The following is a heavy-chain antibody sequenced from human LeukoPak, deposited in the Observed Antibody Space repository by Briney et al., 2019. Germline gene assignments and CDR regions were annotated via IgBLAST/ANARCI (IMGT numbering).Heavy chain of an antibody. D-gene: IGHD3-10*01. CDR2: ISYDGSNK. CDR1: GFTFSSYA. J-gene: IGHJ3*02. CDR3: ASRGILYRGDAFDI. V-gene: IGHV3-30-3*01. Sequence: GGSLRLSCAASGFTFSSYAMHWVRQAPGKGLEWVAVISYDGSNKYYADSVKGRFTISRDNSKNTLYLQMNSLRAEDTAVYYCASRGILYRGDAFDIWGQGTMVTVSS.